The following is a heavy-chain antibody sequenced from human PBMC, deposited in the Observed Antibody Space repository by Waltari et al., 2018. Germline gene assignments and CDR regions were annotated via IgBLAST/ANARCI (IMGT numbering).Heavy chain of an antibody. CDR2: VDPEDGET. D-gene: IGHD2-15*01. V-gene: IGHV1-69-2*01. J-gene: IGHJ4*02. Sequence: EVQLVQSGAEVQKPGATVQISCKASGYTFTDYYMHWVQQAPGKGLEWMGRVDPEDGETIYAEKFQGRVTITADTATDTAYMELSSLRSEDTAVYYCATAEGRGWYYFDYWGQGTLVTVSS. CDR3: ATAEGRGWYYFDY. CDR1: GYTFTDYY.